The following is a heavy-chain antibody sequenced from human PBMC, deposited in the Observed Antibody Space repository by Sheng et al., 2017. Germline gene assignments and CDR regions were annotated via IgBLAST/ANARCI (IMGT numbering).Heavy chain of an antibody. CDR1: GFTFRNYW. CDR3: ARASGWQHLIQVLFDY. D-gene: IGHD5-18*01. CDR2: IKEDGSEK. J-gene: IGHJ4*02. Sequence: EVQLVESGGALVQPGGSLRLSCAVSGFTFRNYWMSWVRQAPGKGLEWVANIKEDGSEKHYVDSVKGRFTISRDNAKDSLYLQMNSLRDEDTAVYYCARASGWQHLIQVLFDYWGQGTLVTVSS. V-gene: IGHV3-7*01.